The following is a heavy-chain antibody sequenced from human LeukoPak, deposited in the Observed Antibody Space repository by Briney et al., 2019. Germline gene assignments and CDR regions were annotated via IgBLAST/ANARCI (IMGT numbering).Heavy chain of an antibody. CDR1: RFTFDDYG. D-gene: IGHD3-10*01. CDR2: INWNGGST. J-gene: IGHJ3*02. V-gene: IGHV3-20*04. CDR3: ARGPPYYYGSGSSLRGAFDI. Sequence: GGSLRLSCAASRFTFDDYGMSWVRQAPGKELESVSGINWNGGSTGYADSVKGRFTISRDNAKNSLYLQMNSLRAEDTALYYCARGPPYYYGSGSSLRGAFDIWGQGTMVTVSS.